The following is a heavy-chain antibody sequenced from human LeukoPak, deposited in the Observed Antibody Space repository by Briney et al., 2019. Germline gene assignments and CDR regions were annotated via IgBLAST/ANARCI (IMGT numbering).Heavy chain of an antibody. CDR3: ARNSYNWNYMDV. J-gene: IGHJ6*03. CDR1: GGSISTYY. D-gene: IGHD1-20*01. Sequence: SETLSLTCTVSGGSISTYYWTWIRQPPGKGLEYIGYIYYSGSTNSNPSLKSRVTISVDKSKNQFSLKLSSVTAADTAVYYCARNSYNWNYMDVWGKGTTVTVSS. CDR2: IYYSGST. V-gene: IGHV4-59*12.